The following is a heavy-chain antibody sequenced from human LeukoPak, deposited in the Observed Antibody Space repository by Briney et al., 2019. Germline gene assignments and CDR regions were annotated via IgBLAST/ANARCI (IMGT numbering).Heavy chain of an antibody. J-gene: IGHJ4*02. CDR3: TTGPYYYGSSELFDY. D-gene: IGHD3-22*01. CDR1: GFTFSNAW. Sequence: GGSLRLSCAASGFTFSNAWMSWVRQARGKGLEWVGRIKSKTDGGATEYAAPVKGKFTISRDDSKNTLYLQMNSLKTEDTAVYYCTTGPYYYGSSELFDYWGQGTLVTVSS. CDR2: IKSKTDGGAT. V-gene: IGHV3-15*01.